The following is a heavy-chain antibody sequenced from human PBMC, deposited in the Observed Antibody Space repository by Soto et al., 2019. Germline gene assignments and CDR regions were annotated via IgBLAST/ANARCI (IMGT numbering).Heavy chain of an antibody. CDR1: GFTFTSYA. D-gene: IGHD3-3*01. CDR2: ISGSDGST. CDR3: AKRWGNRFLEPRDYFDF. Sequence: EVQLLESGGGLVQPGGSLRLSCAASGFTFTSYAMSCVRQAPGKGLEWVSAISGSDGSTYYADSVKGRFTISRDNSKNTLYLQISSLRAEDTAVYYCAKRWGNRFLEPRDYFDFWGRGTLVTVSS. V-gene: IGHV3-23*01. J-gene: IGHJ4*02.